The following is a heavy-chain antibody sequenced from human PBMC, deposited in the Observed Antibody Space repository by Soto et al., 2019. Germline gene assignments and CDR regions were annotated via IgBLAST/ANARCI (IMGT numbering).Heavy chain of an antibody. CDR3: ARHTITMIVVVIRDDAFDI. D-gene: IGHD3-22*01. CDR2: IDPSDSYT. CDR1: GYSFTSYW. Sequence: GESLKISCKGSGYSFTSYWISWVRQMPGKGLEWMGRIDPSDSYTNYSPSFQGHVTISADKSISTAYLQWSSLKASDTAMYYCARHTITMIVVVIRDDAFDIWGQGTMVTVS. V-gene: IGHV5-10-1*01. J-gene: IGHJ3*02.